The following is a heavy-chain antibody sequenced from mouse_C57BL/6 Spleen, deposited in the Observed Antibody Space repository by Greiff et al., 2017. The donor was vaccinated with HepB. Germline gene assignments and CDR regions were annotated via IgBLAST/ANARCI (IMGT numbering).Heavy chain of an antibody. CDR1: GYTFTSYG. CDR3: ARCTTVVATRGYFDV. D-gene: IGHD1-1*01. CDR2: IYPRSGNT. V-gene: IGHV1-81*01. J-gene: IGHJ1*03. Sequence: VQLQQSGAELARPGASVKLSCKASGYTFTSYGISWVKQRTGQGLEWIGEIYPRSGNTYYNEKFKGKATLTADKSSSTAYMQLSSLTSEDSAVYFCARCTTVVATRGYFDVWGTGTTVTVSS.